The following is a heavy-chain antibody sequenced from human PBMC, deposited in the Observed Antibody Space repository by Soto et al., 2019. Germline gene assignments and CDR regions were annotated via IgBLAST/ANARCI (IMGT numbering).Heavy chain of an antibody. D-gene: IGHD3-22*01. Sequence: SETLSLTCTVSGGSLSSGAYYWSWIRQHPGKGLEWIGYIYYTGSSNYNPSLKSRVTISADTSKKQFSLKLSSVTAADTAVYYCARGRYYYDSTGYYNFDYWGQGTLVTVSS. CDR3: ARGRYYYDSTGYYNFDY. V-gene: IGHV4-31*03. CDR2: IYYTGSS. CDR1: GGSLSSGAYY. J-gene: IGHJ4*02.